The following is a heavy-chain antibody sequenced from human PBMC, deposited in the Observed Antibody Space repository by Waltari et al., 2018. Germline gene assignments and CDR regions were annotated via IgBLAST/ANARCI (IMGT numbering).Heavy chain of an antibody. J-gene: IGHJ4*02. D-gene: IGHD6-13*01. Sequence: WISWVRQSPGKGLEWGANIKLDGSEKYCVDSVKGRFTISRDNAKNSLYLQMNSLRAEDTAVYYCARGGGIAAAANYWGQGTLVTVSS. CDR2: IKLDGSEK. V-gene: IGHV3-7*03. CDR1: W. CDR3: ARGGGIAAAANY.